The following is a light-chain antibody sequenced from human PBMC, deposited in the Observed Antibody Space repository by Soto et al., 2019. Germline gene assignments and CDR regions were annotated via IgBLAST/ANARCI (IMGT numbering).Light chain of an antibody. CDR3: QHYGGSPPYT. V-gene: IGKV3-20*01. CDR2: DAS. CDR1: QSVSSAY. J-gene: IGKJ2*01. Sequence: ETVLTQSPGTLSLSPGERATLSCRASQSVSSAYLAWYQLRPGQAPRLLIYDASSRATGIPDRFSGSGSGTDFTLTISRLEPEDFAVYYCQHYGGSPPYTFGQGTKLEIK.